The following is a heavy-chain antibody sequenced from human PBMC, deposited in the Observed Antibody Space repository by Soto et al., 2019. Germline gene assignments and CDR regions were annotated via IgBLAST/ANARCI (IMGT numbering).Heavy chain of an antibody. CDR3: ARPADCNSASCYRLDD. CDR1: GFTFSSYG. V-gene: IGHV3-33*01. Sequence: GGSMRLSCAASGFTFSSYGMNWVRQAPGKGLEWVAVIWSDGSNKDYTDSVKGRFTISRDNSKNTLYLEMNSLRAEDTAGYFCARPADCNSASCYRLDDWCEGGLVTVSS. D-gene: IGHD2-2*02. J-gene: IGHJ4*02. CDR2: IWSDGSNK.